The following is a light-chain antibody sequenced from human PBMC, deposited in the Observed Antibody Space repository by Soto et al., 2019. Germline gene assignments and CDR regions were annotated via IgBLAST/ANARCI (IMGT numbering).Light chain of an antibody. CDR3: SSQKRSSTLFFV. Sequence: RNHAAYVPRSARRGIPISKTKTSSDVGGYNYVSWYQQHPGKAPKLMIYDLSNRPSGVSNGFSGSKSGNTVSLTISGLQAEDEADYYCSSQKRSSTLFFVSRTGTKVT. V-gene: IGLV2-14*01. CDR2: DLS. J-gene: IGLJ1*01. CDR1: SSDVGGYNY.